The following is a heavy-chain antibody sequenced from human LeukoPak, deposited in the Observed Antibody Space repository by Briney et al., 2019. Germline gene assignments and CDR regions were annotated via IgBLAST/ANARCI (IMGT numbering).Heavy chain of an antibody. CDR1: GFTFSSYG. Sequence: PGGSLRLSCAASGFTFSSYGMHWVRQAPGKGLEWVAVISYDGSSKYYADSVKGRFTISRDNSKNTMYLQMNSLRAEDTAVYYCARGQQLVKTDWGQGTLVTVSS. J-gene: IGHJ4*02. V-gene: IGHV3-30*03. CDR3: ARGQQLVKTD. D-gene: IGHD6-13*01. CDR2: ISYDGSSK.